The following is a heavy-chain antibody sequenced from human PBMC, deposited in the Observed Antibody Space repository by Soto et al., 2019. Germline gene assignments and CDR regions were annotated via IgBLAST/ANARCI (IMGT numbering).Heavy chain of an antibody. V-gene: IGHV4-61*01. CDR1: GGSVSSGSYY. CDR3: ARDAELGYCISTSCYNYYYVMDV. CDR2: IYYSGST. J-gene: IGHJ6*02. Sequence: PSETLSLTCTVSGGSVSSGSYYWSWIRQPPGKGLEWIGYIYYSGSTNYNPSLKSRVTISVDTSKNQFSLKLSSVTAADTAVYYCARDAELGYCISTSCYNYYYVMDVWAQRTTVTVSS. D-gene: IGHD2-2*02.